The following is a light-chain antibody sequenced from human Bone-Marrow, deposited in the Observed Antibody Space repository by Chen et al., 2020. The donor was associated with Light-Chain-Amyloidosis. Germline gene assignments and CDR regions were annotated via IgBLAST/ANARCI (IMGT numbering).Light chain of an antibody. CDR1: QSIRGN. J-gene: IGKJ1*01. Sequence: VMTQSPVALSVSPGGTATLSCRASQSIRGNLAWYQQRPGQAPRRLSYGASARATGIPARFSGSGFETDFTLTISTIQSEDFAVYYCQQYNNWPLTFGQGTRVDIK. CDR3: QQYNNWPLT. CDR2: GAS. V-gene: IGKV3-15*01.